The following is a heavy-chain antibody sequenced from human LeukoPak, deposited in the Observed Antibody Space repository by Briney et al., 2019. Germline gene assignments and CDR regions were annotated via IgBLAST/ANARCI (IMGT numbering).Heavy chain of an antibody. CDR2: MWYDGSNK. V-gene: IGHV3-33*08. D-gene: IGHD2-15*01. Sequence: GGSLRLSCGASGFTFSSYEMNWVRQAPGKGLEWVALMWYDGSNKYYADSVKGRFTISRDNSKNTLFLQMSSLKDDDTAVYYCARYCSGGSCYSGMDVWGQGTTVTVSS. CDR1: GFTFSSYE. J-gene: IGHJ6*02. CDR3: ARYCSGGSCYSGMDV.